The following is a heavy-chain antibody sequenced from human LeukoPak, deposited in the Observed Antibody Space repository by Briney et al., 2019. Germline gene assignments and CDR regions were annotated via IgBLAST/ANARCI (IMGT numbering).Heavy chain of an antibody. V-gene: IGHV3-48*03. D-gene: IGHD2-15*01. CDR1: GFTFSSYE. CDR3: ARIGYCSGGSCYSLGLFDS. J-gene: IGHJ4*02. CDR2: ISSSGSTI. Sequence: GGSLRLSCAASGFTFSSYEMNWVRQAPGKGLEWVLYISSSGSTIYYADSVKGRFTISRDNAKNSLYLQMNSLRAEDTAVYYCARIGYCSGGSCYSLGLFDSWGQGTLVTVSS.